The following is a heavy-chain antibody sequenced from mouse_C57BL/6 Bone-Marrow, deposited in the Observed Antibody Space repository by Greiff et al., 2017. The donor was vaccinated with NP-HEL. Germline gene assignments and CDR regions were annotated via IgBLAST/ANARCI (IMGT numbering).Heavy chain of an antibody. J-gene: IGHJ3*01. V-gene: IGHV1-50*01. D-gene: IGHD2-4*01. Sequence: VQLQQPGAELVKPGASVKLSCKASGYTFTSYWMQWVKQRPGQGLEWIGEIDPSDSYTNYNQKFKGKATLTVDTSSSTAYMQLSSLTSEDSAVYYCARWADYVWFAYWGQGTLVTVSA. CDR2: IDPSDSYT. CDR1: GYTFTSYW. CDR3: ARWADYVWFAY.